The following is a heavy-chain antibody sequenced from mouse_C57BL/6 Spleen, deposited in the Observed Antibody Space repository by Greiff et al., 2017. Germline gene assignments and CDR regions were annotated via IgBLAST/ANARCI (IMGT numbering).Heavy chain of an antibody. CDR2: IWRGGST. CDR3: AKNRGTTAPYAMDY. Sequence: VMLVESGPGLVQPSQSLSITCTVSGFSLTSYGVHWVRQSPGKGLEWLGVIWRGGSTDYNAAFMSRLSITKDNSKSQVFFKMNSLQADDTAIYYCAKNRGTTAPYAMDYWGQGTSVTVSS. V-gene: IGHV2-5*01. D-gene: IGHD1-2*01. CDR1: GFSLTSYG. J-gene: IGHJ4*01.